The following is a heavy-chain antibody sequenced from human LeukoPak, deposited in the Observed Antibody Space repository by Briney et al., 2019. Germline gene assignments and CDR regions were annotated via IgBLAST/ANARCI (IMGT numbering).Heavy chain of an antibody. D-gene: IGHD5-12*01. CDR3: ARPRGYSGYDRDGAFDI. J-gene: IGHJ3*02. CDR2: INPNSGGT. V-gene: IGHV1-2*02. Sequence: ASVTVSCKASGFTFTGYFIHWVRQAPGQGLEWMGWINPNSGGTNSVQKFQGRVTMTRDTSISTAYMEVSSLRSDDTAVYYCARPRGYSGYDRDGAFDIWGQGTMVTVSS. CDR1: GFTFTGYF.